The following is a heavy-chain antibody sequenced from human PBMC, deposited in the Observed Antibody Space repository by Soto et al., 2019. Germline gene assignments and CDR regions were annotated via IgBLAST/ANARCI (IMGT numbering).Heavy chain of an antibody. D-gene: IGHD6-19*01. CDR1: SGSISSSNW. J-gene: IGHJ3*02. CDR2: IYHSGST. V-gene: IGHV4-4*02. Sequence: QVQLQESGPGLVKPSGTLSLTCAVSSGSISSSNWWSWVRQPPGKGLEWIGEIYHSGSTNYNPSLKSRVTISVDKSKNQFSLKLSSVTAADTAVYYCASRPGYSSGWSAFDIWGQGTMVTVSS. CDR3: ASRPGYSSGWSAFDI.